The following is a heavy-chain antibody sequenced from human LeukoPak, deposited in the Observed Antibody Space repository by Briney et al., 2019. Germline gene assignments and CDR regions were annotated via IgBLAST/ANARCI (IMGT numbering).Heavy chain of an antibody. D-gene: IGHD5-12*01. CDR3: AAVAPPQYYFDY. CDR1: GYTLTELS. V-gene: IGHV1-24*01. Sequence: ASVKVSCKFSGYTLTELSMHWVQQAPGKGLEWMGGFDPEDGETIYAQKFQGRVTMTEDTSTDTAYMELSSLRSEDTAVYYCAAVAPPQYYFDYWGQGTLVTVSS. J-gene: IGHJ4*02. CDR2: FDPEDGET.